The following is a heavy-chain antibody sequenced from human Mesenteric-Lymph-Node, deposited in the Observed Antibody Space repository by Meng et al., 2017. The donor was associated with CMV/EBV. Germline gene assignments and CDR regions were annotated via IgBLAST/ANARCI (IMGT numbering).Heavy chain of an antibody. CDR3: ARDNVNPEGFDP. J-gene: IGHJ5*02. CDR1: GYTFTDFY. Sequence: VQLVQARAEVGKPGASVMVSCKASGYTFTDFYIHWVRQAPGQGLEWMGRINPNSGVSNSAQNFQGRVTMTRDTSISTDYMELGRLTSDDTAVYYCARDNVNPEGFDPWGQGTLVTVSS. V-gene: IGHV1-2*06. D-gene: IGHD2/OR15-2a*01. CDR2: INPNSGVS.